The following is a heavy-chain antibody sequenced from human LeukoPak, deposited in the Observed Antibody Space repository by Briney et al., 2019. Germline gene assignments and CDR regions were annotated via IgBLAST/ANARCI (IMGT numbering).Heavy chain of an antibody. CDR1: GFTFSNYG. CDR2: MQYDGSDI. D-gene: IGHD2-2*01. CDR3: ARDRSLPAATLDY. Sequence: GSLRLSCAASGFTFSNYGIHWVRQAPGKGLEWVTFMQYDGSDIFYADSVQGRFTISRDNSKNTLYLQMYSLRPEDTAVYYCARDRSLPAATLDYWGQGTLVTISS. V-gene: IGHV3-30*02. J-gene: IGHJ4*02.